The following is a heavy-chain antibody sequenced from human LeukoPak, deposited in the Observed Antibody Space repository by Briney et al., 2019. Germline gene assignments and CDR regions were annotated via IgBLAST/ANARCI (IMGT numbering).Heavy chain of an antibody. Sequence: GGSLRLSCAASGFTFSSYWMNWARQAPGKGLEWVASINHNGNVNYYVDSVKGRFTISRDNAKNSLYLQMSNLRAEDTAVYYCARDSSTYAGPPDYWGQGTLVTVSS. CDR2: INHNGNVN. J-gene: IGHJ4*02. D-gene: IGHD2-2*01. V-gene: IGHV3-7*01. CDR1: GFTFSSYW. CDR3: ARDSSTYAGPPDY.